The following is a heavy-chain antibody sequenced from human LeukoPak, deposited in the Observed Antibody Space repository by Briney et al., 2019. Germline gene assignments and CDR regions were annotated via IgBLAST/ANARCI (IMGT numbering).Heavy chain of an antibody. CDR1: GGSISSSSYY. J-gene: IGHJ6*02. CDR2: IYYSGST. D-gene: IGHD3-16*01. V-gene: IGHV4-39*01. CDR3: ARVGGETGYYGMDV. Sequence: PSETLSLTCTVSGGSISSSSYYWGWIRQPPGKGLEWIGSIYYSGSTYYNPSLKSRVTISVDTSKNLFSLKLSSVTAADTAVYYCARVGGETGYYGMDVWGQGTTVTVSS.